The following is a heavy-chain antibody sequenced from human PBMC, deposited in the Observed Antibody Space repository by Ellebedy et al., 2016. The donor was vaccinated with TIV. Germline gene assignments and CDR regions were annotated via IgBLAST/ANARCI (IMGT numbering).Heavy chain of an antibody. Sequence: SETLSLXCTVPGGSISSGSYYWSWVRQPAGKGLEWIGRISSGGTSYNPSLRSRVTMSVDTSKNQFCLRLTSVMAADAAVYYCARGHNWFDLWGQGTLVIVSS. V-gene: IGHV4-61*02. J-gene: IGHJ5*02. CDR1: GGSISSGSYY. CDR2: ISSGGT. CDR3: ARGHNWFDL.